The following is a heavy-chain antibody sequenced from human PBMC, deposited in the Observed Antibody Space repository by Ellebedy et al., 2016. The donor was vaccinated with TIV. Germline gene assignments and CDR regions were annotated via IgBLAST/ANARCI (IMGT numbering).Heavy chain of an antibody. CDR2: IDPSDSYT. D-gene: IGHD3-9*01. V-gene: IGHV5-10-1*01. CDR3: ARHLGLRYFDWFGGGDDAFDI. Sequence: KVSCXGSGYSFTSYWISWVRQMPGKGLEWMGRIDPSDSYTNYSPSFQGHVTISADKSISTAYLQWSSLKASDTAMYYCARHLGLRYFDWFGGGDDAFDIWGQGTMVTVSS. CDR1: GYSFTSYW. J-gene: IGHJ3*02.